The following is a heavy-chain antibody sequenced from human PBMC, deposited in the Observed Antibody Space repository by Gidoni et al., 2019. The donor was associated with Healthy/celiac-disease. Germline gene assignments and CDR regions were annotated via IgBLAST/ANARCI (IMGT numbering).Heavy chain of an antibody. V-gene: IGHV4-34*01. J-gene: IGHJ5*02. CDR2: INHSGST. CDR3: ARGARNPGYGSGGSCYSGWFDP. D-gene: IGHD2-15*01. Sequence: QVQLQQWGAGLLKPSETLSLTCAVYAGSFSGYYWRWSRQPPGKGLEWIGEINHSGSTNYNPSLKSRVTISVDTSKNQFSLKLSSVTAADTAVYYCARGARNPGYGSGGSCYSGWFDPWGQGTLVTVSS. CDR1: AGSFSGYY.